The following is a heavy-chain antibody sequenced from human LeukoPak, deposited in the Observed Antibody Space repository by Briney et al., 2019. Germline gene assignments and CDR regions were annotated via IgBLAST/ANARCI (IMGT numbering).Heavy chain of an antibody. CDR2: ISYDGRKK. Sequence: GGSLRLSCAASGFAFSSYVMHWVRPAPGKGLEWVAVISYDGRKKYYADSVKGRITISRGNSKNTLYLQMESLRPEDTAVYYCARDGFLWFGELLAYYHGMDAWGQGTTVAVSS. V-gene: IGHV3-30*03. D-gene: IGHD3-10*01. CDR3: ARDGFLWFGELLAYYHGMDA. CDR1: GFAFSSYV. J-gene: IGHJ6*02.